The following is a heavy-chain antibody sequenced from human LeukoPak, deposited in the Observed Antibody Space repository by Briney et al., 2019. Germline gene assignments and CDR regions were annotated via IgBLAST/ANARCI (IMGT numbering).Heavy chain of an antibody. J-gene: IGHJ3*02. Sequence: SETLSLTCAVYGGSFSGYYWSWIRQPPGNGLEWIGEINHSGSTNHNPSLKSRVTISVDTSKNQFSLKLSSVTAADTAVYYCARGSMVRGIIITGAFDIWGQGTMVTVSS. CDR2: INHSGST. CDR1: GGSFSGYY. D-gene: IGHD3-10*01. V-gene: IGHV4-34*01. CDR3: ARGSMVRGIIITGAFDI.